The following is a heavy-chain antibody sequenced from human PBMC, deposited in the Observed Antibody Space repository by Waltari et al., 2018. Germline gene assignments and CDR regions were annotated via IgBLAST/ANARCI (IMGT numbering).Heavy chain of an antibody. CDR1: GFTFSSYW. Sequence: EVQLVESGGGLVQPGGSLRLSCAASGFTFSSYWMHWVRQAPGRGLVWVERSNSEGSRTSYADSVKGRFTISRDNAKNTLYLQMNSLRAEDTAVYYCARDPRIGILTGGNWFDPWGQGTLVTVSS. D-gene: IGHD3-9*01. CDR3: ARDPRIGILTGGNWFDP. V-gene: IGHV3-74*01. J-gene: IGHJ5*02. CDR2: SNSEGSRT.